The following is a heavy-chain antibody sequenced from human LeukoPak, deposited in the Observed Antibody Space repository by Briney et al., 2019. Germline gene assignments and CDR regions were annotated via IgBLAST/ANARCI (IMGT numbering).Heavy chain of an antibody. V-gene: IGHV1-2*04. J-gene: IGHJ3*02. D-gene: IGHD3-22*01. CDR2: INPNSGGT. Sequence: ASVKVSCKASGGTFSSYAISWVRQAPGQGLEWMGWINPNSGGTNYAQKFQGWVTMTRDTSISTAYMELSRLRSDDTAVYYCARALMYYYGSSGPRKGAFDIWGQGTMVTVSS. CDR3: ARALMYYYGSSGPRKGAFDI. CDR1: GGTFSSYA.